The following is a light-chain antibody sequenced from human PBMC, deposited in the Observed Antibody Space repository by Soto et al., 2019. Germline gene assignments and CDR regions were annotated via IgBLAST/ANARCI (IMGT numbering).Light chain of an antibody. J-gene: IGLJ3*02. Sequence: QSALTQPASVSGSPGQSITISCTGTANDIGNYNYVSWYQQHPGKAPKLMIYGVSNRPSGVSNRFSGSKSGNAASLTISGLQAEDEADYYCSSYTSYTTLWVFGGGNKPTVL. V-gene: IGLV2-14*01. CDR1: ANDIGNYNY. CDR2: GVS. CDR3: SSYTSYTTLWV.